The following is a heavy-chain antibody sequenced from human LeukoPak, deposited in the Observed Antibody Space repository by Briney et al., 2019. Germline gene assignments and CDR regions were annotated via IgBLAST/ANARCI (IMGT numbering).Heavy chain of an antibody. CDR3: ARDVYYYDSSHSRAFDI. Sequence: PSETLSLTCTVSGVSISSYYWSWIRQPPGKGLEWIGYIYYSGSTNYNPSLKSRVTISVDTSKNHFSLKLSSVTAADTAVYYCARDVYYYDSSHSRAFDIWGQGTMVTVSS. J-gene: IGHJ3*02. CDR1: GVSISSYY. CDR2: IYYSGST. V-gene: IGHV4-59*01. D-gene: IGHD3-22*01.